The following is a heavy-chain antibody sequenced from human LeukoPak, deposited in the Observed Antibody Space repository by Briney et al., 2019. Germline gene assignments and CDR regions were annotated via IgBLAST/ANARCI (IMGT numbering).Heavy chain of an antibody. CDR3: ARDYYDSSGYYVGDY. CDR2: INHSGST. CDR1: GGSISSGGYS. J-gene: IGHJ4*02. V-gene: IGHV4-30-2*01. D-gene: IGHD3-22*01. Sequence: SETLSLTCAVSGGSISSGGYSWSWIRQPPGKGLEWIGYINHSGSTYYNPSLKSRVTISVDRSKNQFSLKLSSVTAADTAVYYCARDYYDSSGYYVGDYWGQGTLVTVSS.